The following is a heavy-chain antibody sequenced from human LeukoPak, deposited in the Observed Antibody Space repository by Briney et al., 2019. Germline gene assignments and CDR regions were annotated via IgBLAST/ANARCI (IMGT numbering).Heavy chain of an antibody. CDR3: MRGGGGYYCGH. D-gene: IGHD2-15*01. V-gene: IGHV1-2*02. Sequence: ASVKVSCKASGYTFSDYNMHWVRQAPGQGLEWMGWINPKSGGTKYVQKFQGRVTMTRDTSISTVYMEVSRLTFDDTAVYYCMRGGGGYYCGHWGQGTLVTVSS. J-gene: IGHJ4*02. CDR2: INPKSGGT. CDR1: GYTFSDYN.